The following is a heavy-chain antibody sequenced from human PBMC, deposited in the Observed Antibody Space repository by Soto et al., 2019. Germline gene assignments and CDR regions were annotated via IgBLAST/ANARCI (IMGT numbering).Heavy chain of an antibody. CDR2: IGSGGDT. J-gene: IGHJ6*01. D-gene: IGHD3-9*01. Sequence: EVQLVESGGGLVQPGGSLRLSCAASGFTLSSYDIHWVRQATGEGLAWVSGIGSGGDTHYADSVKGRFIISREDGKNSLYLQMNNLRVGDTVVYYCTRMTPPTGMEVWGQGATVTVSS. V-gene: IGHV3-13*01. CDR1: GFTLSSYD. CDR3: TRMTPPTGMEV.